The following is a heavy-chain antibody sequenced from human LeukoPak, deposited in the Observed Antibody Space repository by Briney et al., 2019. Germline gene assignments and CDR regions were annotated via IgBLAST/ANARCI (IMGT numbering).Heavy chain of an antibody. CDR1: GGSISSYY. J-gene: IGHJ4*02. V-gene: IGHV4-59*01. CDR3: ARQRQYSSGPVDY. Sequence: PSETLSLTCTVSGGSISSYYWSWIRQPPGKGLEWIGYIYYSGSTNYNPSLKSRVTISVDTSKNQFSLKLSSVTAADTVVYYCARQRQYSSGPVDYWGQGTLVTVSS. D-gene: IGHD6-19*01. CDR2: IYYSGST.